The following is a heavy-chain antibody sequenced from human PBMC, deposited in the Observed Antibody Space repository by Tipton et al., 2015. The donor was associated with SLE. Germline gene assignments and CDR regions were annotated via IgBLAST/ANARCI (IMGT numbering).Heavy chain of an antibody. CDR3: ARGGYCSVTTCSKFDY. J-gene: IGHJ4*02. D-gene: IGHD2-2*01. CDR1: GYSISSGYY. Sequence: TLSLTCNVSGYSISSGYYWGWIRRPPGKGLEWIGRIYGNTYYNPSLKSRVTISADTSKNQISLKLTSVTAADTAVYYCARGGYCSVTTCSKFDYWGQGTLVTVSS. CDR2: IYGNT. V-gene: IGHV4-38-2*02.